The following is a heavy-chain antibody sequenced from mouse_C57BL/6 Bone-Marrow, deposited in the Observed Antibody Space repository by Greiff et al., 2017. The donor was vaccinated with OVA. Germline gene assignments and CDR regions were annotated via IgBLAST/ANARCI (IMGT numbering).Heavy chain of an antibody. Sequence: EVKVVESGGDLVKPGGSLKLSCAASGFTFSSYGMSWVRQTPDKRLEWVATISSGGSYTYYPDSVKGRFTISRDNAKNTLYLQMSSLKSEDTAMYYCASGDYYGSSWFAYWGQGTLVTVSA. CDR2: ISSGGSYT. J-gene: IGHJ3*01. CDR1: GFTFSSYG. CDR3: ASGDYYGSSWFAY. V-gene: IGHV5-6*01. D-gene: IGHD1-1*01.